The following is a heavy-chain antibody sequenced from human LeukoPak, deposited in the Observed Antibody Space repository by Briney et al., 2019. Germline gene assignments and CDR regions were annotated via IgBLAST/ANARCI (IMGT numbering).Heavy chain of an antibody. V-gene: IGHV3-21*01. D-gene: IGHD6-13*01. Sequence: EPGGSLRLSCAASGFTFSGYSMNWVRQAPGKGLEWVSSISSSSSYIYYADSVKGRFTISRDNAKNSLYLQMNSLRAEDTAVYYCARPIGGRKSSSYSFDYWGQGTLVTVSS. J-gene: IGHJ4*02. CDR3: ARPIGGRKSSSYSFDY. CDR1: GFTFSGYS. CDR2: ISSSSSYI.